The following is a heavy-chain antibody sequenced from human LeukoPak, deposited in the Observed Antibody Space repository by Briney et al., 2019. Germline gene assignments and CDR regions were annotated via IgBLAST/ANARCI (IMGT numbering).Heavy chain of an antibody. Sequence: PSETLSLTCTVSGGSISSYYWSWIRQPPGKGLERIGYIYYSGSTNYNPSLKSRVTISVDTSKNQFSLKLSSVTAADTAVYYCARLANGVLWCGEFTGWFDPWGQGTLVTVSS. CDR2: IYYSGST. CDR3: ARLANGVLWCGEFTGWFDP. J-gene: IGHJ5*02. V-gene: IGHV4-59*08. CDR1: GGSISSYY. D-gene: IGHD3-10*01.